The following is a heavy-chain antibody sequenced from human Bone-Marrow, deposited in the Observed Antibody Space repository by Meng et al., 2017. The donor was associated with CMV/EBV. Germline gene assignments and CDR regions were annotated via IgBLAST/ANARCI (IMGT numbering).Heavy chain of an antibody. CDR3: AAAPPPDLPIFIAAAGCFDY. Sequence: ASVKVSCKASGYTFTSYDINWVRQATGQGLEWMGWMNPNSGNTGYAQKFQGRVTMTRNTSISTAYMELSSLRSEDTAVYYCAAAPPPDLPIFIAAAGCFDYWGQGTLVTVSS. D-gene: IGHD6-13*01. J-gene: IGHJ4*02. CDR1: GYTFTSYD. V-gene: IGHV1-8*01. CDR2: MNPNSGNT.